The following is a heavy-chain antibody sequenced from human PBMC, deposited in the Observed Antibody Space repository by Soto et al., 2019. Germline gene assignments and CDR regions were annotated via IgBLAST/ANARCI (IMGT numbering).Heavy chain of an antibody. V-gene: IGHV1-69*12. CDR3: VSPAAGTGSYYYGMDV. CDR2: IIPIFGTA. J-gene: IGHJ6*02. CDR1: GGTFSSYA. Sequence: QVQLVQSGAEVKKPGSSVKVSCKASGGTFSSYAISWVRQAPGQVLEWMGGIIPIFGTANYAQKFQGRVTIAADESTSTAYMELSSLRSDDTAVYYCVSPAAGTGSYYYGMDVWGQGTTVNVSS. D-gene: IGHD6-13*01.